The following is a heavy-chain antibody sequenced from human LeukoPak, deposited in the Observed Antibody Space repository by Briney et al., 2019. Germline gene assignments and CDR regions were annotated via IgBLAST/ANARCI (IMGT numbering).Heavy chain of an antibody. CDR1: GYSFTSYW. V-gene: IGHV5-51*01. CDR2: IYPGDSDT. Sequence: GESLKISCKGSGYSFTSYWIGWVRQMPGKGLEWMGIIYPGDSDTRYSPSFQGQVTISADKSISTAYLQWSSLKASDTAMYYWARSYGSGSYPATTDTYGMDVWGQGTTVTVSS. D-gene: IGHD3-10*01. CDR3: ARSYGSGSYPATTDTYGMDV. J-gene: IGHJ6*02.